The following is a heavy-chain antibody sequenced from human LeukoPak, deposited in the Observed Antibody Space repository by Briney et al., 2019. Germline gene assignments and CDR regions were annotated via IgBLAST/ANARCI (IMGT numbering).Heavy chain of an antibody. CDR2: INPNSGGT. D-gene: IGHD3-10*01. J-gene: IGHJ6*03. CDR3: ARGSVRVRGVIIEGYMDV. CDR1: GYTFTTYY. V-gene: IGHV1-2*02. Sequence: ASVKVSCKASGYTFTTYYLHWVRQAPGQGLEWMGWINPNSGGTNYAQKFQGRVTMTRDTSISTAYMELSRLRSDDTAVYYCARGSVRVRGVIIEGYMDVWGKGTTVTVSS.